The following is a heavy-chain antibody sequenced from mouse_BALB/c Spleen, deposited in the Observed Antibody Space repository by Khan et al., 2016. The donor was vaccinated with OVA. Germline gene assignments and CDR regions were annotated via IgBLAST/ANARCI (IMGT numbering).Heavy chain of an antibody. V-gene: IGHV1S137*01. Sequence: VQLQQSGAELVRPGVSVKISCKGSGYTFTDFTMHWVKQSHAKSLEWIGVISTYYGDVTYNQKFKGKATMTVDKSSSTAYMELARLKSEDSAIFYCTRGGGGNRFAYWGQGTLVTVSA. CDR3: TRGGGGNRFAY. J-gene: IGHJ3*01. CDR2: ISTYYGDV. CDR1: GYTFTDFT.